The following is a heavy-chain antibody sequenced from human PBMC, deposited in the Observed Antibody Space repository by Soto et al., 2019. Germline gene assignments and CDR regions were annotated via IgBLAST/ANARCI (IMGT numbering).Heavy chain of an antibody. CDR2: IIPIFGTA. D-gene: IGHD2-15*01. CDR1: GGTFSSYA. CDR3: ASDVYCSGGSCYPHTANWFDP. J-gene: IGHJ5*02. V-gene: IGHV1-69*01. Sequence: QVQLVQSGAEVKKPGSSVKVSCKASGGTFSSYAISWVRQAPGQGLEWMGGIIPIFGTANYAQKFQGRVKITADESTSTAYMELSSLRPEDTAVYYCASDVYCSGGSCYPHTANWFDPWGQGTLVTVSS.